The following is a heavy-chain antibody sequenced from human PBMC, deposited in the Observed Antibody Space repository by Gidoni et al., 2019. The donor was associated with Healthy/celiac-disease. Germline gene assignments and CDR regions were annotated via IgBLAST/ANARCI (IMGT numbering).Heavy chain of an antibody. Sequence: LVQSGAEVKKPGESLRISCKGSGYSFTSYWISWVRQMPGEGLEWMGRIDPSDSYTNSSPSFQGHVTISADKSISTAYLQWSSLKASDTAMYYCASYYGSGSSFDYWGQGTLVTVSS. CDR1: GYSFTSYW. V-gene: IGHV5-10-1*03. CDR2: IDPSDSYT. CDR3: ASYYGSGSSFDY. J-gene: IGHJ4*02. D-gene: IGHD3-10*01.